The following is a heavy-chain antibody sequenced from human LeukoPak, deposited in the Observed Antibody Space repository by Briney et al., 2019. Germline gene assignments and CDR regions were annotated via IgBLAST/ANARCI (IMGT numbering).Heavy chain of an antibody. J-gene: IGHJ4*02. D-gene: IGHD2-2*01. CDR1: GFTFGPYT. CDR2: ISSSSDTI. CDR3: ARSSRVPAAINDY. Sequence: GGSLRLSCAASGFTFGPYTMNWVRQAPGKGLEWVSYISSSSDTIYYADSVKGRFTISRDNAKNSMYLQMNSLRAEDTAVYYCARSSRVPAAINDYWGQGTLVTVSS. V-gene: IGHV3-48*04.